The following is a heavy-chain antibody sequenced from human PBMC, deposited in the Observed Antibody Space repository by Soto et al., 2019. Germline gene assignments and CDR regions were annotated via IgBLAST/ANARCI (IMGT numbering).Heavy chain of an antibody. D-gene: IGHD3-10*01. Sequence: QVQLVQSGAEVKEPGDSVRVSCEASGYTFTAYYIHWVRQAPGQGLEWMGWINPKFGDTTYAQDFQGRVSMTRDMSISTVYMELSRLTSADTAIYYCARNMDYYSGPGSGNGHGFWGQGTTVTVFS. V-gene: IGHV1-2*02. J-gene: IGHJ6*02. CDR2: INPKFGDT. CDR3: ARNMDYYSGPGSGNGHGF. CDR1: GYTFTAYY.